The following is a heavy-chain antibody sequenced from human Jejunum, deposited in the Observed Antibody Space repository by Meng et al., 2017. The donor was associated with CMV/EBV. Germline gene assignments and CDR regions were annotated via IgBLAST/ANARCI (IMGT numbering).Heavy chain of an antibody. CDR1: GYTFTNYY. CDR3: ARKMGVYYFDY. D-gene: IGHD2-8*02. V-gene: IGHV1-2*02. Sequence: QVQGVQSGAEVRKPGASVKVSCKASGYTFTNYYIHWVRQAPGRGLEWMGWIGPNSGDTNYAQKFQGRVTMTRDTSINTAYMVLSRLNFDDTAVYYCARKMGVYYFDYWGQGTLVTVSS. CDR2: IGPNSGDT. J-gene: IGHJ4*02.